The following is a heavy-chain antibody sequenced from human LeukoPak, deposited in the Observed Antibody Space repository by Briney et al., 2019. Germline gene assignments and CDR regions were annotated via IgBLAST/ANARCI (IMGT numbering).Heavy chain of an antibody. CDR2: INHSGST. Sequence: SETLSLTCAVYGGSFSGYYWSWIRQPPGKGLEWIGEINHSGSTNYNPSLKSRVTISVDTSKNQFSLKLSYVTAADTAVYYCARRKVFGSSSWYNWCDPWGQGTLVTVSS. CDR1: GGSFSGYY. D-gene: IGHD6-13*01. V-gene: IGHV4-34*01. J-gene: IGHJ5*02. CDR3: ARRKVFGSSSWYNWCDP.